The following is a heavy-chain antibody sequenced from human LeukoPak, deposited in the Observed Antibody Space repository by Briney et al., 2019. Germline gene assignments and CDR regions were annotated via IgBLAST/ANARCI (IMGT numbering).Heavy chain of an antibody. Sequence: GRSLRLSCAASGFTFSSYGMHWVRQAPGKGLEWVAVIWYDGSNKYYADSVKGRFTISRDNSKNTLYLQMNSLRAEDTAVYYCAKDFKSPVGYWGQGTLVTVSS. CDR2: IWYDGSNK. J-gene: IGHJ4*02. CDR3: AKDFKSPVGY. CDR1: GFTFSSYG. V-gene: IGHV3-33*06.